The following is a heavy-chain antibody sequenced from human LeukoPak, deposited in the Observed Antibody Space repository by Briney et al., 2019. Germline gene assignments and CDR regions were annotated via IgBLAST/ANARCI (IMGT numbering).Heavy chain of an antibody. CDR2: IYYSGST. J-gene: IGHJ4*02. D-gene: IGHD1-7*01. V-gene: IGHV4-59*01. CDR3: ARDSTGTTTLDY. CDR1: SYY. Sequence: SYYWSWIRQPPGKGLEWIGYIYYSGSTNYNPSLKSRVTISVDASKNQFSLKLSSVTAADTAVYYCARDSTGTTTLDYWGQGTLVTVSS.